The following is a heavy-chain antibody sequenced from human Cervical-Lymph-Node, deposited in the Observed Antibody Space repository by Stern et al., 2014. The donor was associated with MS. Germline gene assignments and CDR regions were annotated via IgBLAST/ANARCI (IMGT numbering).Heavy chain of an antibody. Sequence: EVQLVESGAEVKKPGESLKISCKGSGYSFTSYWIGWVRQMPGKGLERVGIHYPGDSDTRYSQSCPGQVTISADKSISTAYLQWSSLKASDTAMYYCARHCGFRPGCIDYWGQGTLVTVSS. V-gene: IGHV5-51*01. CDR1: GYSFTSYW. CDR3: ARHCGFRPGCIDY. D-gene: IGHD2-21*01. CDR2: HYPGDSDT. J-gene: IGHJ4*02.